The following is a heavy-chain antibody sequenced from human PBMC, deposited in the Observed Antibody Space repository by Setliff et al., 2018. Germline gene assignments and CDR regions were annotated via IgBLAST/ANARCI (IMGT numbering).Heavy chain of an antibody. J-gene: IGHJ4*01. V-gene: IGHV3-11*04. CDR3: ARDGNNWNDLDY. CDR1: GGSISSYY. Sequence: LSLTCTVSGGSISSYYWSWIRQPPGKGLEWVSYISSSSHIISYADSVKGRFTISRDNAKNSLYLQMNSLRVEDTALYYCARDGNNWNDLDYWGHGTLVTVSS. D-gene: IGHD1-20*01. CDR2: ISSSSHII.